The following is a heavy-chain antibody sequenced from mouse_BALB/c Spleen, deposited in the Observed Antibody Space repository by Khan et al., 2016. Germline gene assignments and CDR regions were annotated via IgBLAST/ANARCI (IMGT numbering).Heavy chain of an antibody. Sequence: EVQLQESGPGLVKPSQSLSLTCTVTGYSITSDYAWNWIRQFPGNKLEWMGYISYSGSTSYNPSLKSRISITRDTSKNQFFLQLNSVITEDTATYFCANRMAWFAYWGQGTLVTVSA. V-gene: IGHV3-2*02. CDR2: ISYSGST. D-gene: IGHD2-14*01. CDR1: GYSITSDYA. CDR3: ANRMAWFAY. J-gene: IGHJ3*01.